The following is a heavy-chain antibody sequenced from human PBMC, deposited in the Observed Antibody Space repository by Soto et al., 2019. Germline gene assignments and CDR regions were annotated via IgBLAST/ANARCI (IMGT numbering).Heavy chain of an antibody. CDR2: ISYDGSNK. CDR1: GFTFSSYG. J-gene: IGHJ6*02. Sequence: QVQLVESGGGVVQPGRSLRLSCAASGFTFSSYGMHWVRQAPGKGLEWVAVISYDGSNKYYADSVKGRFTISRDNSKNTLYLQMNSLRAEDTAVYYCAKDQPYSSSSYYYYGMDVWGQGTTVTVSS. V-gene: IGHV3-30*18. D-gene: IGHD6-6*01. CDR3: AKDQPYSSSSYYYYGMDV.